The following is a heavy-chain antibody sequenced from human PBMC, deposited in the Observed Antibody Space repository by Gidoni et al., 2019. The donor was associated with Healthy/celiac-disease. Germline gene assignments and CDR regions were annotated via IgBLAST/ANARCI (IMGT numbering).Heavy chain of an antibody. Sequence: EVQLVESGGGLIQPGGSLRLSCAASGFTVSSNYMSGVRQAPGKGLEWVSVIYSGGSTYYADSVKGRFTISRDNSKNTLYLQMNSLRAEDTAVYYCARGSGYDFRGYYYYMDVWGKGTTVTVSS. J-gene: IGHJ6*03. V-gene: IGHV3-53*01. CDR3: ARGSGYDFRGYYYYMDV. CDR2: IYSGGST. D-gene: IGHD3-3*01. CDR1: GFTVSSNY.